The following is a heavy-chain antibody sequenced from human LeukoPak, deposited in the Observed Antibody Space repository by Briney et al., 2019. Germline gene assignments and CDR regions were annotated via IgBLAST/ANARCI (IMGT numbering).Heavy chain of an antibody. CDR3: ARYPDIAVAGPVGYFDY. CDR1: GGSISSYY. CDR2: IYYSGST. Sequence: SETLSLTCTVSGGSISSYYWSWIRQPPGKGLEWIGYIYYSGSTNYNPSLKSRVTISVDTSKNQFSLKLSSVTAADTAVYYCARYPDIAVAGPVGYFDYWGQGTLVTVSS. J-gene: IGHJ4*02. V-gene: IGHV4-59*01. D-gene: IGHD6-19*01.